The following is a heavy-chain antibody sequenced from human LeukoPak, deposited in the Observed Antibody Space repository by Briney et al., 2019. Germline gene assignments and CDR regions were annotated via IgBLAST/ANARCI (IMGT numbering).Heavy chain of an antibody. D-gene: IGHD3-22*01. CDR3: ASLYYDSSGQFGDY. Sequence: SETLSLTCTVSGGSISSYYWSWIRQPAGKGLEWIGRIYTSGSTNYNPSLKSRVTISVDTSKNQFSLKLGSVTAADTAVYYCASLYYDSSGQFGDYWGQGTLVTVSS. CDR1: GGSISSYY. J-gene: IGHJ4*02. CDR2: IYTSGST. V-gene: IGHV4-4*07.